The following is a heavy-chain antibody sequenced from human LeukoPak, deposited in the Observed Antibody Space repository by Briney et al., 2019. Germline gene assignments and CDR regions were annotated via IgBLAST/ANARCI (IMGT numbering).Heavy chain of an antibody. D-gene: IGHD6-13*01. J-gene: IGHJ4*02. CDR3: ARDQGPEYSSSWYDY. V-gene: IGHV1-69*04. Sequence: SVKVSCKASGDTFSSYAISWVRQARGQGREWMGRIIPIFGIANYAQKFQGRVTITADKTTSTAYMELSSLRSEDTAVYYCARDQGPEYSSSWYDYWGQGTLVTVSS. CDR2: IIPIFGIA. CDR1: GDTFSSYA.